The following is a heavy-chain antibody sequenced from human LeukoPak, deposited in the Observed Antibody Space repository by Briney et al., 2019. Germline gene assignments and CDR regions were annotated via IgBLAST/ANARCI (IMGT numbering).Heavy chain of an antibody. Sequence: PGGSLRLSCAASAFTFSNYGMHWVRQAPGKGLVWVAVVSYAGSTTYYADSVKGRFTISRDNSKNTLYLQMNSLRAEDTAVYYCAKEPIPMAGGYYFDYWGQGTLVTVSS. D-gene: IGHD6-19*01. CDR2: VSYAGSTT. J-gene: IGHJ4*02. V-gene: IGHV3-30*18. CDR1: AFTFSNYG. CDR3: AKEPIPMAGGYYFDY.